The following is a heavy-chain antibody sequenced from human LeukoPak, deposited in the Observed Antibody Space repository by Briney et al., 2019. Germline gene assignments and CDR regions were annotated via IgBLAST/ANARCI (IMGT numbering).Heavy chain of an antibody. CDR1: GFRFSDYY. CDR3: AREVGSSRAFDI. J-gene: IGHJ3*02. Sequence: GGSLRLSCAGSGFRFSDYYMAWIRQTPGKGLQRVSFFDRGRDGKAHADSVQGRFTFSRDNDKNSLYLLLNSLTADDTAVYYCAREVGSSRAFDIWGQGTMVTVSS. V-gene: IGHV3-11*05. D-gene: IGHD2-15*01. CDR2: FDRGRDGK.